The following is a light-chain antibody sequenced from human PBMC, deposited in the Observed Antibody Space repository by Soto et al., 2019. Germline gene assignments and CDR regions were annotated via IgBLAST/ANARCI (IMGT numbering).Light chain of an antibody. J-gene: IGKJ2*01. V-gene: IGKV1-33*01. CDR3: QQFDILPT. CDR2: DAS. CDR1: QDISNF. Sequence: DIQMTQSPSSLSASVGDRVTITCQASQDISNFLNWYQQKPGKAPKLLIYDASNLEAGVPSRFSGSGSGTDFTFTISSLQPEDIATYYCQQFDILPTFGQGTTLEIK.